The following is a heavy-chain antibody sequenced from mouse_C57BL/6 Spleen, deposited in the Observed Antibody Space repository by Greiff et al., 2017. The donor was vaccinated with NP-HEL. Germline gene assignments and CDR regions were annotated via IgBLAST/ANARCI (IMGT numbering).Heavy chain of an antibody. D-gene: IGHD1-1*01. CDR3: ARKITTVVAKKNYAMDY. CDR2: IDPSDSYT. Sequence: QVQLQQPGAELVMPGASVKLSCKASGYTFTSYWMHWVKQRPGQGLEWIGEIDPSDSYTNYNQKFKGKSTLTVDKSSSTAYMQLSSLTSEDSAVYYCARKITTVVAKKNYAMDYWGQGTSVTVSS. J-gene: IGHJ4*01. CDR1: GYTFTSYW. V-gene: IGHV1-69*01.